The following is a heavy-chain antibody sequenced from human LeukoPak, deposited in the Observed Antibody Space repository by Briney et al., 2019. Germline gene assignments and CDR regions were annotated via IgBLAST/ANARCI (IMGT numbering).Heavy chain of an antibody. Sequence: PSQTLSLTCTVSGGSISSYYWSWIRQPAGKGLEWIGRIYTTGSTNYNPSLKSRVTMSVDTSKNQFSLKLSSVTAADTAVYYCARTGVDCSTTSCHAGDSYYYYMDVWGKGTTVTVSS. CDR3: ARTGVDCSTTSCHAGDSYYYYMDV. CDR1: GGSISSYY. D-gene: IGHD2-2*01. V-gene: IGHV4-4*07. J-gene: IGHJ6*03. CDR2: IYTTGST.